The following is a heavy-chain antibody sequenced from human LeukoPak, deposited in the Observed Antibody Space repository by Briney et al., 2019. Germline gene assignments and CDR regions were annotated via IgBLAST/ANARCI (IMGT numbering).Heavy chain of an antibody. V-gene: IGHV3-74*01. Sequence: GGSLRLSCAASGFTFSSYWMHWVRQAPGKGLVWVSRINSDGSSTSYADSVKGRFTISRDNAKNTLYLQMNSLRAEDTAVYYCATHTEWELDYRYFDLWGRGTLVTVSS. CDR2: INSDGSST. CDR3: ATHTEWELDYRYFDL. D-gene: IGHD1-26*01. CDR1: GFTFSSYW. J-gene: IGHJ2*01.